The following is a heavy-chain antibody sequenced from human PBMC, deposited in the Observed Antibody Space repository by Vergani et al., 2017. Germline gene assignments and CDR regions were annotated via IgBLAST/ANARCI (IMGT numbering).Heavy chain of an antibody. CDR3: ARAYCGGDCYWRSAFDI. V-gene: IGHV1-2*02. J-gene: IGHJ3*02. CDR1: GYTFTGYY. Sequence: QVQLVQSGAEVKKPGASVKVSCKASGYTFTGYYLLWVRQAPGQGLEWMGWINPNSGGTDYAQKFQGKVTMTRDTSISTAYMELSRLRSDDPAVYFCARAYCGGDCYWRSAFDIWGQGTMVTVSS. CDR2: INPNSGGT. D-gene: IGHD2-21*02.